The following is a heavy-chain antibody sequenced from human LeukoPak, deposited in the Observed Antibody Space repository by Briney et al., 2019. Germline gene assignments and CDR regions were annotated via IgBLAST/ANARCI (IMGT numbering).Heavy chain of an antibody. CDR1: GFTFSSYG. CDR3: AKESLEWLLRGDAFDI. CDR2: IRYDGSNK. D-gene: IGHD3-3*01. V-gene: IGHV3-30*02. Sequence: GGSLRLSCAASGFTFSSYGMHWVRQAPGKGLEWVAFIRYDGSNKYYADSVKGRFTISRDNSKNTLYLQMNSLRAEDTAVYYCAKESLEWLLRGDAFDIWGQGTMVTVSS. J-gene: IGHJ3*02.